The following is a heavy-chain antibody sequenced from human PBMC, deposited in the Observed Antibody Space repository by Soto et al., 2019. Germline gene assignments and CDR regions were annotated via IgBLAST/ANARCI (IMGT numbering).Heavy chain of an antibody. D-gene: IGHD3-16*01. J-gene: IGHJ4*02. Sequence: GGSLRLSCAVSGFNVMSYWMSWVRQAPGKGLEWVASIKEDGSEIYYLQSVRGRFTISRDSAGNALHLAMNYLSAEDTGVYLCARDIGFDYVNWGQGTLVTVSS. CDR3: ARDIGFDYVN. V-gene: IGHV3-7*01. CDR2: IKEDGSEI. CDR1: GFNVMSYW.